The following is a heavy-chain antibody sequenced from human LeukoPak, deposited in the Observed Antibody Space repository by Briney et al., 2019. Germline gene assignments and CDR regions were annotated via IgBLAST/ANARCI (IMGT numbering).Heavy chain of an antibody. CDR2: ISYDGSNK. CDR3: ARTGIAARPGAFDI. Sequence: GGSLRLSCAASGFTFISYAMHWVRQAPGKGLEWVAVISYDGSNKYYADSVKGRFTISRDNSKNTLYLQMNSLRAEDTAVYYCARTGIAARPGAFDIWGQGTMVTVSS. CDR1: GFTFISYA. D-gene: IGHD6-6*01. J-gene: IGHJ3*02. V-gene: IGHV3-30-3*01.